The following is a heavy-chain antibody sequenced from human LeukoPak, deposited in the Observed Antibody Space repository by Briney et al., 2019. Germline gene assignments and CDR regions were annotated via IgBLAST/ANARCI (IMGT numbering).Heavy chain of an antibody. CDR1: GFTFTNAW. CDR3: TTDLGLTMIRGVIVS. D-gene: IGHD3-10*01. CDR2: IKSKGDGETT. V-gene: IGHV3-15*01. J-gene: IGHJ4*02. Sequence: GGSLRLSCAASGFTFTNAWMSWVRQAPGKGLEWVGRIKSKGDGETTDYGAPVKGRFIMSGDDSKATLYLQMNILQTEDTAVYYCTTDLGLTMIRGVIVSWGQGTLVTVSS.